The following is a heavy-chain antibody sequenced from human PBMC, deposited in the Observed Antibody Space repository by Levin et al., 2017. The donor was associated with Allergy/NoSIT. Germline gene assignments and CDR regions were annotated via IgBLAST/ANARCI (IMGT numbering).Heavy chain of an antibody. V-gene: IGHV3-23*01. J-gene: IGHJ3*02. CDR3: AKLRGTTWVTRDVFDI. Sequence: LGESLKISCAASGFTFSTYAMSWVRQAPGKGLEWVSSISGASAGTYYADSVKGRFTISRDNSKTTLDLQMNGLRAEDTAVYYCAKLRGTTWVTRDVFDIWGQGTMVTVSS. D-gene: IGHD2-21*02. CDR2: ISGASAGT. CDR1: GFTFSTYA.